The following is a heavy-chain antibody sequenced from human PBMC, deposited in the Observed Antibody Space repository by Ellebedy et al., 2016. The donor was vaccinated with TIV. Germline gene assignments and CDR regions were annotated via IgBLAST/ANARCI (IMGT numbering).Heavy chain of an antibody. V-gene: IGHV3-23*01. Sequence: GESLKISCAASGFTFSTYAMNWIRHGPGKGLEWVAVIRGSGDGIDYADSVKGRFTISRDNSKNTLYLEMNSLRAEDTAVYYCASHLSSGYYVYWGQGTLVTVSS. CDR1: GFTFSTYA. CDR2: IRGSGDGI. J-gene: IGHJ4*02. CDR3: ASHLSSGYYVY. D-gene: IGHD3-22*01.